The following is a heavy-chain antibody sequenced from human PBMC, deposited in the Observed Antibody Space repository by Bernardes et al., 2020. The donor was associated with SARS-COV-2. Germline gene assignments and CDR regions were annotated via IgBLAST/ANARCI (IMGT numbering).Heavy chain of an antibody. CDR2: IWYDGSNK. Sequence: GSLRLSCAASGFTFSSYGMHWVRQAPGKGLEWVAVIWYDGSNKYYADSVKGRFTISRDNSKNTLYLQMNSLRAEDTAVYYCARALPDSSSWDGYGFDYWGQGTLVTVSS. CDR1: GFTFSSYG. D-gene: IGHD6-13*01. V-gene: IGHV3-33*01. CDR3: ARALPDSSSWDGYGFDY. J-gene: IGHJ4*02.